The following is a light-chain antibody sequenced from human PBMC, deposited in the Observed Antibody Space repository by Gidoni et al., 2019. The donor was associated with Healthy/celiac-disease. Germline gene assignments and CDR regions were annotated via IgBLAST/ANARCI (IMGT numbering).Light chain of an antibody. J-gene: IGLJ2*01. CDR3: CSYAGIRV. CDR2: EVS. CDR1: SSDVGSYNP. V-gene: IGLV2-23*02. Sequence: QSALTQPASVSGSPGQSITISCTGTSSDVGSYNPVSWYQQHPGKAPKLMIYEVSKRPSGVSNRFSGSKSGNTASLTISGLQAEDEADYYCCSYAGIRVFGGGTKLTVL.